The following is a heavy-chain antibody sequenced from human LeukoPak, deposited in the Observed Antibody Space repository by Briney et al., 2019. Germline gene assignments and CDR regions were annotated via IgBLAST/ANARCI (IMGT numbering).Heavy chain of an antibody. CDR1: GGTFSSYA. CDR2: IIPILGIA. Sequence: GASVKVSCKASGGTFSSYAISWVRQAPGQGLEWMGRIIPILGIANYAQKFQGRVTITADKSTSTAYMELSSLRSEDTAVYYCARVRGEYSGYERYFDYWGQGTLVTVSS. J-gene: IGHJ4*02. CDR3: ARVRGEYSGYERYFDY. V-gene: IGHV1-69*04. D-gene: IGHD5-12*01.